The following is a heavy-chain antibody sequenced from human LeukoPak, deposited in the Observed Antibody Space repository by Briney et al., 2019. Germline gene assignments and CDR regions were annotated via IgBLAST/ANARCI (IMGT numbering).Heavy chain of an antibody. V-gene: IGHV1-69*13. J-gene: IGHJ4*02. CDR1: GGTFSSYA. D-gene: IGHD4-11*01. Sequence: SVKVSCKASGGTFSSYAISWVRQAPGQGLEWMGGIIPIFGTANYAQKFQGRVTITADESTSTAYMELSSLRSEDTAVYYCVRVGPNSNYVGYFDYWGQGTLVNVSS. CDR2: IIPIFGTA. CDR3: VRVGPNSNYVGYFDY.